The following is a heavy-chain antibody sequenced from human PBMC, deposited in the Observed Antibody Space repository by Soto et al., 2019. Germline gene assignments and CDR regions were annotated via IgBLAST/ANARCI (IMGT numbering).Heavy chain of an antibody. D-gene: IGHD1-26*01. CDR1: GFAYNKFG. J-gene: IGHJ4*02. CDR2: ISYDGSYQ. CDR3: AKGGEVGGVLGDH. Sequence: QVQLVESGGGVVQPGTSLRLSCEASGFAYNKFGMHWVRQAPGKGLEWVAFISYDGSYQYYADSVQGRLTITRDNSMNTLNMQLNSLRREDPAVYYCAKGGEVGGVLGDHWGQETLVTVSS. V-gene: IGHV3-30*18.